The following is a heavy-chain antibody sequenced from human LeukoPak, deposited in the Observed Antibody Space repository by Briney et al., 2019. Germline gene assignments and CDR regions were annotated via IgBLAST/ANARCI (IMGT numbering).Heavy chain of an antibody. CDR1: GFTVSSNY. CDR2: IYSGGST. CDR3: ARDGAGSSGLWLFDY. V-gene: IGHV3-53*01. J-gene: IGHJ4*02. Sequence: PGGSLRLSCAAFGFTVSSNYMSWVRQAPGKGLEWGSVIYSGGSTYYADSVKGRFTISRDNSKNTLYLQMNSLRAEDTAVYYCARDGAGSSGLWLFDYWGQGTLVTVSS. D-gene: IGHD3-22*01.